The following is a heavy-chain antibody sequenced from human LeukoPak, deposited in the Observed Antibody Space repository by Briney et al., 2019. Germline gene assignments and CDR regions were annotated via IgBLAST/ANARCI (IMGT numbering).Heavy chain of an antibody. D-gene: IGHD2-2*01. CDR2: INAGNGNT. CDR3: ARVVVPAAIIGPFDP. CDR1: GYTFTSYA. Sequence: ASVKVSCKASGYTFTSYAVHWARQAPGQRLEWMGWINAGNGNTKYSQKFQGRVTITRDTSASTAYMELSSLSSEDTAVYYCARVVVPAAIIGPFDPWGQGTLVTVSS. J-gene: IGHJ5*02. V-gene: IGHV1-3*01.